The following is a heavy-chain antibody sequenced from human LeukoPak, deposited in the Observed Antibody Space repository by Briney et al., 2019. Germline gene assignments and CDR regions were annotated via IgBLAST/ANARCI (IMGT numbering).Heavy chain of an antibody. CDR1: GGSISSGSYY. J-gene: IGHJ3*02. CDR3: ARSNYYTRGAFDI. Sequence: SETLSLTCTVSGGSISSGSYYWSWIRQPAGKGLEWIGRIYTSGSTNYNPSLKSRVTISVDTSKNQFSLKLSSVTAADTAVDYCARSNYYTRGAFDIWGQGTMVTVSS. CDR2: IYTSGST. D-gene: IGHD3-10*01. V-gene: IGHV4-61*02.